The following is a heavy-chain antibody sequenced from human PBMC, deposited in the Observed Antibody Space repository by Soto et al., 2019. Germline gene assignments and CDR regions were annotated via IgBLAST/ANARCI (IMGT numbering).Heavy chain of an antibody. CDR3: ARVLHSIVVVVENWFDP. CDR2: INPNSGGT. J-gene: IGHJ5*02. V-gene: IGHV1-2*02. CDR1: GYTLPGCY. D-gene: IGHD2-15*01. Sequence: ASMKVSCQASGYTLPGCYMHWVRQAPGQGLEWMGWINPNSGGTNYAQKFQGRVTMTRDTSISTAYMELSRLRSDDTAVYYCARVLHSIVVVVENWFDPWGQGTLVTGSS.